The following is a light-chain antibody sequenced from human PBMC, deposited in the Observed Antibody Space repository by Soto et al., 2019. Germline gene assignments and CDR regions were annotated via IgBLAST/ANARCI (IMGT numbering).Light chain of an antibody. V-gene: IGKV3-15*01. CDR2: GAS. Sequence: MTQSPSTLSACVGDRVTITCRASQSISTWLAWYQQKPGQAPRLLIYGASTRATGIPARFSGSGSGTEFTLTISSLQSEDFAVYYCQQYNNWRIAFGQGTRLEIK. CDR3: QQYNNWRIA. J-gene: IGKJ5*01. CDR1: QSISTW.